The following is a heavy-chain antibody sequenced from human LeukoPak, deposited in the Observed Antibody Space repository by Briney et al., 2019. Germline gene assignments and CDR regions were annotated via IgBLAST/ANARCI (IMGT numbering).Heavy chain of an antibody. CDR3: ARGRNYYDSSGYLYYFDY. CDR1: GGSISSGDYY. D-gene: IGHD3-22*01. J-gene: IGHJ4*02. Sequence: SQTLSPTCTVSGGSISSGDYYWSWIRQPPGKGLEWIGEINHSGSTNYNPSLKSRVTISVDTSKNQFSLKLSSVTAADTAVYYCARGRNYYDSSGYLYYFDYWGQGTLVTVSS. CDR2: INHSGST. V-gene: IGHV4-30-4*01.